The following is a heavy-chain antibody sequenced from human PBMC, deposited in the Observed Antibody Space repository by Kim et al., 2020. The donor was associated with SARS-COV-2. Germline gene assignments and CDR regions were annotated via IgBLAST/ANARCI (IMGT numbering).Heavy chain of an antibody. CDR3: ARDRETGTTWYFDL. CDR1: GGSISSYY. D-gene: IGHD1-1*01. V-gene: IGHV4-59*01. CDR2: IYYSGST. Sequence: SETLSLTCTVSGGSISSYYWSWIRQPPGKGLEWIGYIYYSGSTNYIPSLKSRVTISVDTSKNQFSLKLSSVTAADTAVYYCARDRETGTTWYFDLWGRGTLVTVSS. J-gene: IGHJ2*01.